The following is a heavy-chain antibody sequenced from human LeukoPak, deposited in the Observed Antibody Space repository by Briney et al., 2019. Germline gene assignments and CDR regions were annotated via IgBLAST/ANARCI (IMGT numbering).Heavy chain of an antibody. CDR3: ARESGSVTSEVDFDY. J-gene: IGHJ4*02. D-gene: IGHD4-17*01. CDR2: IRQDGSQK. V-gene: IGHV3-7*01. Sequence: PGGSLRLSCAASGFTFSSYWMSWVRQAPGKGLEWWATIRQDGSQKYYVDSVKGRFTISRDKAKNSLYLQMNSLRAEDTAVYYCARESGSVTSEVDFDYWGQGTLVTVSS. CDR1: GFTFSSYW.